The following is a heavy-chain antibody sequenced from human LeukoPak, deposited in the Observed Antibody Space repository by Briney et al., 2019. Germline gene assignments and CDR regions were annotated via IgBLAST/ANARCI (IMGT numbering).Heavy chain of an antibody. J-gene: IGHJ6*02. V-gene: IGHV3-30-3*01. Sequence: QPGRSLRLSCAASGFTFSSYAMHWVRQAPGKGLEWVAVISYDGSNKYYADSVKGRFTISRDNSKSTLYLQMNSLRAEDTAVYYCARDQTVTTERYDYYYYYGMDVWGQGTTVTVSS. CDR1: GFTFSSYA. CDR2: ISYDGSNK. CDR3: ARDQTVTTERYDYYYYYGMDV. D-gene: IGHD4-11*01.